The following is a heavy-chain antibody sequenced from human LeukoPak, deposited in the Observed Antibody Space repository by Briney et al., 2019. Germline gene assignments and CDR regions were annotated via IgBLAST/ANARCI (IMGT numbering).Heavy chain of an antibody. D-gene: IGHD3-22*01. CDR3: ARDSTYYYDSSGFYYNYHGMDV. Sequence: SETLSLTCTVSGGSISSGDYYWSWIRQPPGKGLEWIGYIYYSGSTYYNPSLKSRVTISVDTSKNQFSLNLSSVTAADTAVYYCARDSTYYYDSSGFYYNYHGMDVWGQGTTVTVSS. V-gene: IGHV4-30-4*02. CDR2: IYYSGST. J-gene: IGHJ6*02. CDR1: GGSISSGDYY.